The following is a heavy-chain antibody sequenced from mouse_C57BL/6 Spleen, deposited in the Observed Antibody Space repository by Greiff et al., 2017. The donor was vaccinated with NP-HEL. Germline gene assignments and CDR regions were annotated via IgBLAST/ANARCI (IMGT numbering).Heavy chain of an antibody. Sequence: QVQLQQPGAELVKPGASVKLSCKASGYTFTSYWMHWVKQRPGQGLEWIGMIHPNSGSTNYNEKFKSKATLTVDKSSSTAYMQLSSLTSEDSAVYYCARGGSNYEGAMDYWGQGTSVTVSS. D-gene: IGHD2-5*01. CDR3: ARGGSNYEGAMDY. J-gene: IGHJ4*01. CDR1: GYTFTSYW. CDR2: IHPNSGST. V-gene: IGHV1-64*01.